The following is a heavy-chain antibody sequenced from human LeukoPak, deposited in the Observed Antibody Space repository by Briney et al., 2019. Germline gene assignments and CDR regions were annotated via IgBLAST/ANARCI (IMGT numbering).Heavy chain of an antibody. Sequence: GGSLRLSCAASGFTFSSYSMNWVRQAPGKGLEWVSSISSSSSYIYYADSVKGRFTISRDNAKNSLYLRMNSLRAEDTAVYYCARSAPGIAVAGTDYWGQGTLVTVSS. CDR1: GFTFSSYS. J-gene: IGHJ4*02. D-gene: IGHD6-19*01. CDR3: ARSAPGIAVAGTDY. V-gene: IGHV3-21*01. CDR2: ISSSSSYI.